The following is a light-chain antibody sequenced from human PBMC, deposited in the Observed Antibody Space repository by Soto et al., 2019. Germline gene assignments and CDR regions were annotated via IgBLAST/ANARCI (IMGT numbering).Light chain of an antibody. CDR1: QGIRND. V-gene: IGKV1-17*01. J-gene: IGKJ5*01. CDR2: AAS. Sequence: DIQMTQSPSSLSASVGDRVTITCRASQGIRNDLAWYQQIPGKAPKLLIYAASSLQSGVPSRFSGTGSGTEFTLTISSLQPEDFATYCCLYHYIYPITFGQGTRLEIK. CDR3: LYHYIYPIT.